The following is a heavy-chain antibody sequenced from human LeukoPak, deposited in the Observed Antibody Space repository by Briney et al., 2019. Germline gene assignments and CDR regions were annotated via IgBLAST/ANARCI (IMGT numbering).Heavy chain of an antibody. CDR3: ARDVTSFI. V-gene: IGHV3-7*01. CDR1: GFTFSNYW. J-gene: IGHJ4*02. D-gene: IGHD2/OR15-2a*01. Sequence: PGGSLRLSCAASGFTFSNYWMTWVRQAPGKGLEWVANIKQDGSDKYYVDSVKGRFTISRDNTNNSLYLQMNSLRAEDTAVYYCARDVTSFIWGQGTLVTVSS. CDR2: IKQDGSDK.